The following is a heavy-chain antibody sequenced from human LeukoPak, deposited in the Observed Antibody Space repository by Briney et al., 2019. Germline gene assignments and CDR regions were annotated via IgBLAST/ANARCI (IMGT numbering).Heavy chain of an antibody. V-gene: IGHV3-66*01. Sequence: PGGSLRLSCAVSGFTVSSKYMTWVRPAPGKGLEWVSVIYSDGSPYYTDSVKGRFTISRDNSKNTVYLQMNTLRAEDTAVYYCVRGDIGYCSGGNCYGEDYWGQGTLVTVSS. J-gene: IGHJ4*02. CDR3: VRGDIGYCSGGNCYGEDY. CDR2: IYSDGSP. CDR1: GFTVSSKY. D-gene: IGHD2-15*01.